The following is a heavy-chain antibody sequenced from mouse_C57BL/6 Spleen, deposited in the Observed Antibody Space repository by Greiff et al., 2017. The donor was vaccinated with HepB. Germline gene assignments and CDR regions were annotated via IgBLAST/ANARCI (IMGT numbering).Heavy chain of an antibody. Sequence: QVQLQQPGAELVKPGASVKLSCKASGYTFTSYWMQWVKQRPGQGLEWIGEIDPSDSYTNYNQKFKGKATLTVDTSSSTAYMQLSSLTSEDSAVYYCARGKKITADVWGTGTTVTVSS. J-gene: IGHJ1*03. CDR3: ARGKKITADV. D-gene: IGHD1-2*01. CDR2: IDPSDSYT. CDR1: GYTFTSYW. V-gene: IGHV1-50*01.